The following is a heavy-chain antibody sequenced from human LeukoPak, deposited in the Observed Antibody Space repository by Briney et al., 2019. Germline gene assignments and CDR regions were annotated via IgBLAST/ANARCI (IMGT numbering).Heavy chain of an antibody. CDR3: ARHVSLYGAIDY. CDR1: GGSMGGYY. CDR2: IYFSGST. V-gene: IGHV4-59*08. Sequence: SETLSLTCTVSGGSMGGYYWSWIRQPPGKGLEWIGNIYFSGSTNYSPSLKSRVTISVDTSKKQISLRLSSVIAADTAVYYCARHVSLYGAIDYWGQGALVIVSS. J-gene: IGHJ4*02. D-gene: IGHD4-17*01.